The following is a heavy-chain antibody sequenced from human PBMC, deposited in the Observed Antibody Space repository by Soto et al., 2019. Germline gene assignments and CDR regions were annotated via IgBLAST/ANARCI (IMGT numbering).Heavy chain of an antibody. Sequence: QVQLMQSGAEVTKPGASVKVSCKTSGYTFTTYGLSWVRQAPGQGLERTGWIVADSGNTIYSLKLQGRVTMYTDTFTNSADMELRSLASADSALYYRARGAGYGSGSRRFDHWGQGTLVTVSS. V-gene: IGHV1-18*01. D-gene: IGHD3-10*01. CDR1: GYTFTTYG. CDR2: IVADSGNT. J-gene: IGHJ4*02. CDR3: ARGAGYGSGSRRFDH.